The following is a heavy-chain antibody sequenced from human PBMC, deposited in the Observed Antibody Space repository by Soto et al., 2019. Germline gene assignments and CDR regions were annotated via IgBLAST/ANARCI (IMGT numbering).Heavy chain of an antibody. Sequence: EVQLVESGGGLVQPGGSLRLSCAASGFTFSSYWMSWVRQAPGKGLEWVANIKEDGSEKYYVDSVKGRFTISRDNAKNSLYLQMNSLRAEDTAVYYCARDGYCSGGSCYSPGPFDYWGQGTLVTVSS. CDR3: ARDGYCSGGSCYSPGPFDY. CDR1: GFTFSSYW. D-gene: IGHD2-15*01. CDR2: IKEDGSEK. V-gene: IGHV3-7*01. J-gene: IGHJ4*02.